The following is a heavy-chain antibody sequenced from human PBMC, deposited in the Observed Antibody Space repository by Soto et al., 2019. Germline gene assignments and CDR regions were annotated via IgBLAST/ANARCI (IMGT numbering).Heavy chain of an antibody. D-gene: IGHD3-22*01. V-gene: IGHV4-34*01. J-gene: IGHJ5*02. CDR1: GGSFSGYY. Sequence: SETLSLSCAVYGGSFSGYYWTWIRQPPGTGLEWIGEINHSGSTNYNPSLKSRVTISVDTSKNQFSLKLTSVTAADTAVYYCVVHFSFGGYRPTNWFDLWGQGTLVTVSS. CDR2: INHSGST. CDR3: VVHFSFGGYRPTNWFDL.